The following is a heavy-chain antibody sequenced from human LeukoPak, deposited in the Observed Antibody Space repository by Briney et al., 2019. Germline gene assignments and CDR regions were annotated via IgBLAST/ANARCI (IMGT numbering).Heavy chain of an antibody. CDR1: GFTVSSNY. Sequence: GGSLRLSCAASGFTVSSNYMSWVRQAPGKGLEWVSVIYSGGSTYYADSVKSRFTISRDNSKNTLYLQMNSLRAEDTAVYYCARGLYYYGMDVWGQGTTVTVSS. CDR2: IYSGGST. V-gene: IGHV3-66*01. J-gene: IGHJ6*02. CDR3: ARGLYYYGMDV.